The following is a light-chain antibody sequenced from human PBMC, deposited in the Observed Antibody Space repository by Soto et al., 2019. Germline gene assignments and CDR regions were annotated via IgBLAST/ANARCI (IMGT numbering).Light chain of an antibody. CDR3: QEFGNSRT. CDR1: QSVSSNY. Sequence: EIVLTQSPGTLSLSPGERATLSCRASQSVSSNYLAWYQQKPSQGPRLLIYGASGRATGIPDRFSGSGSGTDFTLTISRLEPEDFAVYYCQEFGNSRTFGQGTKVEIK. V-gene: IGKV3-20*01. J-gene: IGKJ1*01. CDR2: GAS.